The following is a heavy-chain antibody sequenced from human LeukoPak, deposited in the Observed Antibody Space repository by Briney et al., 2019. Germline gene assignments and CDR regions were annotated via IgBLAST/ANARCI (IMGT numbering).Heavy chain of an antibody. D-gene: IGHD5-12*01. Sequence: GGSLRLSCAASGFTFSSYGMYWVRQAPGKGLEWVAFIRYDGSNKYYADSVKGRFTVSRDNSKNTRYLQMKSLRAEDTAVYYCAKGGGYEAQYYYYYLDVWGKGTTVTISS. J-gene: IGHJ6*03. CDR3: AKGGGYEAQYYYYYLDV. CDR1: GFTFSSYG. CDR2: IRYDGSNK. V-gene: IGHV3-30*02.